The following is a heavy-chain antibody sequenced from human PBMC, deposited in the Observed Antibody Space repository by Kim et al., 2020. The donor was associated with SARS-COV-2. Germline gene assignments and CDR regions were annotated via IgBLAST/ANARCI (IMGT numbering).Heavy chain of an antibody. Sequence: GGSLRLSCAASGFTFSSYAMSWVRQAPGKGLEWVSAISGSGGSTYYADSVKGRFTISRDNSKNTLYLQMNSLRAEDTAVYYCAKHVEGIVVVPAVRDGMDVWGQGTTVTVSS. CDR1: GFTFSSYA. J-gene: IGHJ6*02. CDR3: AKHVEGIVVVPAVRDGMDV. D-gene: IGHD2-2*01. CDR2: ISGSGGST. V-gene: IGHV3-23*01.